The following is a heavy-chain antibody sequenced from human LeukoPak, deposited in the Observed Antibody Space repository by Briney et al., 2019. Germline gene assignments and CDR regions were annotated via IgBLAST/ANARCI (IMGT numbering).Heavy chain of an antibody. CDR3: ASYSSGWYTGLDY. CDR1: GYTFTSYD. D-gene: IGHD6-19*01. J-gene: IGHJ4*02. CDR2: ISAYNGNT. Sequence: ASVKVSCKASGYTFTSYDINWVRQATGQGLEWMGWISAYNGNTNYAQKLQGRVTMTTDTSTSTAYMELRSLRSDDTAVYYCASYSSGWYTGLDYWGQGTLVTVSS. V-gene: IGHV1-18*01.